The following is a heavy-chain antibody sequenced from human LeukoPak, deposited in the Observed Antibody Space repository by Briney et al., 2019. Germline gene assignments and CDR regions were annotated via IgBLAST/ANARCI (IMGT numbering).Heavy chain of an antibody. D-gene: IGHD6-13*01. J-gene: IGHJ4*02. CDR2: INPNSGGT. CDR3: ARSYSSSWYYFDY. V-gene: IGHV1-2*02. Sequence: AASVKVSCKASGYTFTGYYVHWVRQAPGQGLEWMGWINPNSGGTNYAQKFQGRVTMTRDTSISTAYMELSRLRSDDTAVYYCARSYSSSWYYFDYWGQGTLVTVSS. CDR1: GYTFTGYY.